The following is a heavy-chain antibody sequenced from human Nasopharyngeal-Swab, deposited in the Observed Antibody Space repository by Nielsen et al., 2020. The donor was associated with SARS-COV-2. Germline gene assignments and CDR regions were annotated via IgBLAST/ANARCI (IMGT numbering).Heavy chain of an antibody. Sequence: RGSLRLSCAASGFTFNIYWMSWVRQAPGKGLEWVANIKQDGSERYYVDSVKGRFTISRDNAKNSVYLQMNSLRVEDTAVYYCARPYGGNSFWYFDLWGRGTLVTVSS. CDR2: IKQDGSER. CDR3: ARPYGGNSFWYFDL. V-gene: IGHV3-7*03. CDR1: GFTFNIYW. J-gene: IGHJ2*01. D-gene: IGHD4-23*01.